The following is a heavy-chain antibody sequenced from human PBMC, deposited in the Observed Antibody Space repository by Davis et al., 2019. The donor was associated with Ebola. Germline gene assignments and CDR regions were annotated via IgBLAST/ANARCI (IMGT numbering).Heavy chain of an antibody. CDR2: TRDKANGYST. J-gene: IGHJ4*01. Sequence: PGGSLRLSCAASGFTLSDHYMDWVRQAPGKGLEWIGRTRDKANGYSTEYAASVKGRFSISRDDLKNSLYLQMNSLKTEDTAVYYCARVRGSSWDLSYSDYWGHGALLTVSS. V-gene: IGHV3-72*01. D-gene: IGHD6-13*01. CDR1: GFTLSDHY. CDR3: ARVRGSSWDLSYSDY.